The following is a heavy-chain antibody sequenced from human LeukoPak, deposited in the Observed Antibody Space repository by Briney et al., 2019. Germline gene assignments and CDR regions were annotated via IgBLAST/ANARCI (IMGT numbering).Heavy chain of an antibody. D-gene: IGHD4-17*01. CDR1: GFTFTSYW. J-gene: IGHJ4*02. CDR3: ATDLG. CDR2: VEHDGSRT. Sequence: PGGSLRLSCAASGFTFTSYWMHWVRQPPGKGLVWVSRVEHDGSRTAYADSVTGRFTISRDSARNMVYLQMNSLRAEDTAVYYCATDLGWGQGTLVTVSS. V-gene: IGHV3-74*01.